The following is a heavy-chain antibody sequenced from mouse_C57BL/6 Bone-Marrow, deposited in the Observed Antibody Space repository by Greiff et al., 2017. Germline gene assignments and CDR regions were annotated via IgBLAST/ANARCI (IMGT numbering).Heavy chain of an antibody. V-gene: IGHV1-15*01. CDR2: IDPETGGT. J-gene: IGHJ3*01. CDR3: TRDSSGGAY. CDR1: GYTFTDYE. D-gene: IGHD3-2*02. Sequence: VQLQQSGAELVRPGASVTLSCKASGYTFTDYEMHWVKQTPVHGLEWIGAIDPETGGTAYNQKFKGKATLTADKSSSTAYMELRSLTSEDSADYYCTRDSSGGAYWGQGTLVTVSA.